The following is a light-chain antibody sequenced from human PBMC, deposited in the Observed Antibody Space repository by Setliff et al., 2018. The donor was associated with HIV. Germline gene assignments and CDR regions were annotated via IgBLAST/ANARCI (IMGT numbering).Light chain of an antibody. CDR3: QQYATSPRLT. Sequence: EIVLTQSPGTLSLSPGERATLSCRASQSVGSSQVAWYQKRPGQAPRLLIFAASRRATGIPDRLSGSGSGTDFTLTISRVEAEDFAVYYCQQYATSPRLTFGAGTK. V-gene: IGKV3-20*01. J-gene: IGKJ4*01. CDR1: QSVGSSQ. CDR2: AAS.